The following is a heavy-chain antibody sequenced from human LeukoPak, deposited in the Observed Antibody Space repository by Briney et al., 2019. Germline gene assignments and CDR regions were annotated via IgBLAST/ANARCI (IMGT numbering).Heavy chain of an antibody. V-gene: IGHV3-53*01. CDR1: GFTGDSNY. Sequence: PGGSLRLSCAASGFTGDSNYLSWVRQAPGKRLEGGSTIYTGGNTYYTASVKGRFTISRDFSKNTVFLYMNSLRAEDTAMYYFARGDDSGYYGYFDYWGQGALVTVSS. CDR3: ARGDDSGYYGYFDY. D-gene: IGHD3-3*01. J-gene: IGHJ4*02. CDR2: IYTGGNT.